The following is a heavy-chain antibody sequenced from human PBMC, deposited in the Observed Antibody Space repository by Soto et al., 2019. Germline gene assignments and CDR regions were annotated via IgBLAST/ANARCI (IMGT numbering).Heavy chain of an antibody. Sequence: GGSLRLSCAASGFTFSSYAMSWVRQAPGKGLEWVSAISGSGGSTYYADSVKGRFTISRDNSKNTLYLQMNSLRAEDTAVYYCAKAKTVTTQLGWFDPWGQGTLVTVSS. CDR3: AKAKTVTTQLGWFDP. D-gene: IGHD4-17*01. J-gene: IGHJ5*02. CDR2: ISGSGGST. V-gene: IGHV3-23*01. CDR1: GFTFSSYA.